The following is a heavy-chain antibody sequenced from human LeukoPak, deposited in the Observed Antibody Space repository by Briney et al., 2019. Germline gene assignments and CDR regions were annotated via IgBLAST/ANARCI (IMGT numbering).Heavy chain of an antibody. J-gene: IGHJ4*02. V-gene: IGHV1-2*02. CDR1: GYTFTGYS. D-gene: IGHD5-12*01. CDR2: INPNTGGT. Sequence: GASVKVSCKASGYTFTGYSMHWVRQAPGQGLEWMGWINPNTGGTNYAQKFQGSVTMTRDTSINTAYMELSRLRSDDTAVYYCARDRGYSGYEHFDYWGQGTLVTVSS. CDR3: ARDRGYSGYEHFDY.